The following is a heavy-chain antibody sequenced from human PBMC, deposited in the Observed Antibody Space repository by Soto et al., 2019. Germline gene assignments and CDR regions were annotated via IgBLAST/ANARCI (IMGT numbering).Heavy chain of an antibody. CDR1: GFTFSSYG. CDR2: IWYDGSNK. J-gene: IGHJ4*02. CDR3: ARDEVAARLDY. Sequence: QVQLVESGGGVVQPGRSLRLSCAASGFTFSSYGMHWVSQAPGKGLEWVAVIWYDGSNKYYADSVKGRFTISRDNSKNTLYLQMNSLRAEDTAVYYCARDEVAARLDYWGQGTLVTVSS. D-gene: IGHD6-6*01. V-gene: IGHV3-33*01.